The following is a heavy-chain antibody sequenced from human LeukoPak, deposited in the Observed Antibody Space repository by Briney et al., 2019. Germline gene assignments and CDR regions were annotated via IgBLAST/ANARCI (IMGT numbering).Heavy chain of an antibody. J-gene: IGHJ3*02. V-gene: IGHV4-38-2*01. D-gene: IGHD5-24*01. Sequence: PSETLSLTCAVSGYSISRGSYWGWIRQPPGKGLEWIGSVYHSGSANYNPSLKSRVTISVDTSKNQFSLKLTSVTAADTAVYYCAVGLHSGQFAFDIWGQGTMVTVSS. CDR1: GYSISRGSY. CDR2: VYHSGSA. CDR3: AVGLHSGQFAFDI.